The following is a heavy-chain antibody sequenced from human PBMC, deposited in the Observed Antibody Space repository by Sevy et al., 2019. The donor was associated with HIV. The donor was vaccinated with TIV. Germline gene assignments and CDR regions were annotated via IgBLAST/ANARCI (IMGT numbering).Heavy chain of an antibody. CDR1: GGSISSYY. J-gene: IGHJ6*02. V-gene: IGHV4-59*01. CDR2: IYYSRST. CDR3: ARGWSDYYGSGSYFGYYYYYGMDV. D-gene: IGHD3-10*01. Sequence: SETLSLTCTVSGGSISSYYWSWIRQPPRKGLEWIGYIYYSRSTNYNPSLKSRVTISVDTSKNQFSLKLSSVTAADTAVYYCARGWSDYYGSGSYFGYYYYYGMDVWGQGTTVTVSS.